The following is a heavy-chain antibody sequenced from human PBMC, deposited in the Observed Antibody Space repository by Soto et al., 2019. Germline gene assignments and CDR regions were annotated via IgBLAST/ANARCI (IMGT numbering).Heavy chain of an antibody. D-gene: IGHD3-10*01. CDR2: VDPNSGDS. CDR3: ARDNYGRLDC. V-gene: IGHV1-2*02. Sequence: QVHLVQSGAEVKKPGASVKVSCRPFGYTFTAYYIHWVRQAPGQGLEWMGWVDPNSGDSRQVQSFQGRITKTRDTSTSTVYIELGWLRSDDTAVYYCARDNYGRLDCLGQGTLVTVSS. J-gene: IGHJ4*02. CDR1: GYTFTAYY.